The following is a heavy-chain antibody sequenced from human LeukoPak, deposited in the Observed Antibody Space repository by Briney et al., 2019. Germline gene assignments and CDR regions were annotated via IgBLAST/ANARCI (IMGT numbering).Heavy chain of an antibody. CDR3: ARRLVGASTTYFDY. CDR2: IYPGDSDT. CDR1: GYSFTSYW. D-gene: IGHD1-26*01. J-gene: IGHJ4*02. V-gene: IGHV5-51*01. Sequence: GESLKISCKGSGYSFTSYWIGWVRQMPGKGLEWMGIIYPGDSDTRYSPSFQGQVTISVDKSINTTYLQWSRLKASDTALYFCARRLVGASTTYFDYWGQGTLVTVSS.